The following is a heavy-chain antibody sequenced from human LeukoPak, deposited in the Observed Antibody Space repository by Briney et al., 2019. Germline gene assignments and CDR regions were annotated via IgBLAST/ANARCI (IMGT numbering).Heavy chain of an antibody. V-gene: IGHV3-48*01. J-gene: IGHJ6*03. D-gene: IGHD1-14*01. CDR1: GFTFSSYS. Sequence: GGSLRLSCAASGFTFSSYSMNWVRQAPGEGLEWVSYISSLSGTRYYADSVKGRFTISRDNAKNSLYLQMNSLRAEDTAVYYCAREQRTTYYYYYYYMDVWGKGTTVTVSS. CDR2: ISSLSGTR. CDR3: AREQRTTYYYYYYYMDV.